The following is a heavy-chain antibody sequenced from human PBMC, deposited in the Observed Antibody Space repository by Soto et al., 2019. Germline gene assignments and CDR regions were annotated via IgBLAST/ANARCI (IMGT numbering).Heavy chain of an antibody. J-gene: IGHJ3*02. CDR2: ISSSVTGI. CDR3: ARAFSDAFDI. V-gene: IGHV3-11*01. CDR1: GFPFRTYY. Sequence: LRLTSAASGFPFRTYYMTCIRQAPGKGLEWVSYISSSVTGIYYADSVKGRFTISRDNAKNSLYLQMSSLRAEDTAVYYCARAFSDAFDIRGQGTMVTV.